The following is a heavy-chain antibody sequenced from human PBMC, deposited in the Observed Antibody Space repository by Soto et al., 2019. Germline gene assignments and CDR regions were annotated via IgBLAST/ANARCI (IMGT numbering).Heavy chain of an antibody. Sequence: PGGSLRLSCAASGFTFSSYGMHWVRQAPGKGLEWVAVIWYDGSNKYYADSVKGRFTISRDNSKNTLYLQMNSLRAEDTAVYYCARDTVNEAVAGDDAFDIWGQGTMVTVSS. J-gene: IGHJ3*02. D-gene: IGHD6-19*01. V-gene: IGHV3-33*01. CDR1: GFTFSSYG. CDR2: IWYDGSNK. CDR3: ARDTVNEAVAGDDAFDI.